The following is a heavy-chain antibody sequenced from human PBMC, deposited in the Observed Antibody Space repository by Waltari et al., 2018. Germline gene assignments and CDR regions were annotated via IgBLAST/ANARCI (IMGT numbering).Heavy chain of an antibody. CDR1: GGTFSSYA. Sequence: QVQLVQSGAEVKKPGSSVKVSCKASGGTFSSYAISWVRQAPGQGLEWMGRIIPIFGTANYAQKFQGRVTITADKSTSTAYMELSSLRSEDTAVYYCARGYIAVAGTERLAFDIWGQGTMVTVSS. D-gene: IGHD6-19*01. CDR3: ARGYIAVAGTERLAFDI. V-gene: IGHV1-69*08. J-gene: IGHJ3*02. CDR2: IIPIFGTA.